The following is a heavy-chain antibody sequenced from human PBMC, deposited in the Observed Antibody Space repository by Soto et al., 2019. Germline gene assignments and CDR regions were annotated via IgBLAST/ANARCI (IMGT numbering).Heavy chain of an antibody. V-gene: IGHV1-69*02. D-gene: IGHD3-16*02. Sequence: SVKVSFKASGGTFSSYTISWVRQAPGQGLEWMGRIIPILGIANYAQKFQGRVTITADKSTSTAYMELSSLRSEDTAVYYCARVVVDDYIWGSYRYAPNTSINWFDPWGQGTLVTVSS. CDR1: GGTFSSYT. CDR3: ARVVVDDYIWGSYRYAPNTSINWFDP. J-gene: IGHJ5*02. CDR2: IIPILGIA.